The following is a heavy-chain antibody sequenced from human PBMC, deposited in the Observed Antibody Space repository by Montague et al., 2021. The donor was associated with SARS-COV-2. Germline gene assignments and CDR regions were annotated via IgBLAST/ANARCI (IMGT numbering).Heavy chain of an antibody. D-gene: IGHD2-8*01. CDR1: GGSISGYY. V-gene: IGHV4-59*01. Sequence: ETLSLTCTVSGGSISGYYWSWIRQSPGKGLEWIGYIYYSGSTKYNPFLESRVTVSVDRSKNQVSLKLSSVTPADTAVYYCARLLRSLSNGVCRTYYYYAMDVWGQGTTVTVSS. CDR2: IYYSGST. J-gene: IGHJ6*02. CDR3: ARLLRSLSNGVCRTYYYYAMDV.